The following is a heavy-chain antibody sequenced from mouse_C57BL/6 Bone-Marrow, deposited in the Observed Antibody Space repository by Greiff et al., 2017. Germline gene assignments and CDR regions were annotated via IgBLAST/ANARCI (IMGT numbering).Heavy chain of an antibody. V-gene: IGHV1-50*01. CDR2: IDPSDSYT. CDR1: GYTFTSYW. Sequence: QVQLQQPGAELVKPGASVKLSCKASGYTFTSYWMQWVKQRPGQGLEWIGEIDPSDSYTNYNQKFKGKATLTVDTSSSTAYMQLSSLTSEDSAVYYCARSFITTVVATDARDYWGQGTAVTVSS. D-gene: IGHD1-1*01. J-gene: IGHJ4*01. CDR3: ARSFITTVVATDARDY.